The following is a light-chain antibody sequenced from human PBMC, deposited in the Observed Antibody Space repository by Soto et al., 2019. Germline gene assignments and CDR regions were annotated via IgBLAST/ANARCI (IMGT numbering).Light chain of an antibody. CDR1: QGIGVR. Sequence: IQMTQSPSSLSASIGDRVTITCRASQGIGVRLAWFQQKPGKAPQYLIQSASTLQSGVPSRLSGSGSGTEFILTINSLQPEDVAIYYCLQVNSFPRTFGQGTKVDIK. CDR3: LQVNSFPRT. CDR2: SAS. V-gene: IGKV1-12*01. J-gene: IGKJ1*01.